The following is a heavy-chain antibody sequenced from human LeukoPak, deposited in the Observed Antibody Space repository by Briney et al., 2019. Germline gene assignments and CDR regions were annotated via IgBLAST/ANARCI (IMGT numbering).Heavy chain of an antibody. V-gene: IGHV3-21*01. CDR1: GFTFSSYS. Sequence: PGGSLRLSCAASGFTFSSYSMNWVRQAPGKGLEWVSSISSSSSYIYYADSVKGRFTISRDNAKNSLYLQMNSLRAEDTAVYYCARGPLPGYCSSTSCYTGLSWFDPWGQGTLVTVSS. CDR2: ISSSSSYI. CDR3: ARGPLPGYCSSTSCYTGLSWFDP. J-gene: IGHJ5*02. D-gene: IGHD2-2*02.